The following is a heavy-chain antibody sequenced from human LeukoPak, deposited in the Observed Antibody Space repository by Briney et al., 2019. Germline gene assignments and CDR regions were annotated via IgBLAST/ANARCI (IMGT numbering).Heavy chain of an antibody. D-gene: IGHD2-2*01. J-gene: IGHJ4*02. CDR1: GFTFDDYA. Sequence: SGGSLRLSCAASGFTFDDYAMHWVRQAPGKGLEWVSGISWNSGSIGYADSMKGRFTTSRDNAKNSLYLQMNSLRAEDTALYYCAKALGSAAALTSLDYWGQGTLVTVSS. CDR3: AKALGSAAALTSLDY. CDR2: ISWNSGSI. V-gene: IGHV3-9*01.